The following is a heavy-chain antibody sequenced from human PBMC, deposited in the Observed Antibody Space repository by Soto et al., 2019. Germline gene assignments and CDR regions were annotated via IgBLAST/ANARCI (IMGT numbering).Heavy chain of an antibody. J-gene: IGHJ6*02. CDR1: GFTFSSYA. D-gene: IGHD3-10*01. CDR3: AKVGGGILYSGGMDV. CDR2: ISGSGGST. V-gene: IGHV3-23*01. Sequence: GGSLRLSCAASGFTFSSYAMSWVRQAPGKGLEWVSAISGSGGSTYYADSVKGRFTISRDNSKNTLYLQMNSLRAEDTAVYYCAKVGGGILYSGGMDVWGQGTTVTVSS.